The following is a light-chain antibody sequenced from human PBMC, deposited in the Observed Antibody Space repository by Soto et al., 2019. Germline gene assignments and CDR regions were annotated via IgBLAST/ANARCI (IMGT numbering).Light chain of an antibody. CDR1: QSVSSF. CDR3: QQRSNWPQLT. J-gene: IGKJ4*01. V-gene: IGKV3-11*01. CDR2: DAS. Sequence: EIVLTQSPATLSLSPGERATLSCRTSQSVSSFLAWFQQKPGQAPRLLIYDASNRATGIPARFSGSGSGTDFTLTISSLDPEDFAVYYCQQRSNWPQLTFGGGTKVEIE.